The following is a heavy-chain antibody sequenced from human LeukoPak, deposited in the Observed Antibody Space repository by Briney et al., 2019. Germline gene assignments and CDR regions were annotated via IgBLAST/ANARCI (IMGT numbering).Heavy chain of an antibody. V-gene: IGHV4-38-2*02. CDR2: IYHSGST. CDR1: GYSISSGYY. D-gene: IGHD5-18*01. J-gene: IGHJ4*02. CDR3: ARAPRRGYSYGYLAF. Sequence: SETLSLTCTVSGYSISSGYYWGWIRQPPGKGLEWIGSIYHSGSTYYNPSLKSRVTISVDTSKNQFSLKLSSVTAADTAVYYCARAPRRGYSYGYLAFGGQGTLVTVSS.